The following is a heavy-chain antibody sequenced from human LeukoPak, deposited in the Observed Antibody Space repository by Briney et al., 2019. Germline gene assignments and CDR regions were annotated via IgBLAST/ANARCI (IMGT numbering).Heavy chain of an antibody. CDR1: GYTFTGYY. CDR2: INPNSGGT. J-gene: IGHJ6*02. D-gene: IGHD6-13*01. Sequence: GASVKVSCKASGYTFTGYYMHWVRQAPGQGLEWMGWINPNSGGTNYAQKFQGRVTMTRDTSISTAYMELSRLRSDDTAAYYCARDDSSSPYYYYGMDVWGQGTTVTVSS. CDR3: ARDDSSSPYYYYGMDV. V-gene: IGHV1-2*02.